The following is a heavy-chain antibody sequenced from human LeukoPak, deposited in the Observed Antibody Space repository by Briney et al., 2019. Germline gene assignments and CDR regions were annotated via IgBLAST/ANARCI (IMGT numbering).Heavy chain of an antibody. CDR3: ARTETDKYCSSTSCYWFDP. J-gene: IGHJ5*02. V-gene: IGHV1-69*04. D-gene: IGHD2-2*01. CDR1: GGTFSSYA. Sequence: GASVKVSCKASGGTFSSYAISWVRQAPGQGLEWMGRIIPILGIANYAQKFQGRVTINADKSTSTAYMELSSLRSEDTAVYYCARTETDKYCSSTSCYWFDPWGQGNLVTVSS. CDR2: IIPILGIA.